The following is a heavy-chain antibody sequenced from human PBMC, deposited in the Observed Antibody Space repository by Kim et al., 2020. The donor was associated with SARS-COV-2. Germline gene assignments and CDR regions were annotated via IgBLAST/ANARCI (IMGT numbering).Heavy chain of an antibody. D-gene: IGHD3-22*01. Sequence: GGSLRLSCAASGFTFGDYAMHWVRQAPGKGLEWVSGISWNSGSIGYADSVKGRFTISRDNAKNSLYLQMNSLRAEDTALYYCAKDMGPFDSSGYNDAFDIWGQGTMVTVSS. V-gene: IGHV3-9*01. CDR1: GFTFGDYA. CDR3: AKDMGPFDSSGYNDAFDI. J-gene: IGHJ3*02. CDR2: ISWNSGSI.